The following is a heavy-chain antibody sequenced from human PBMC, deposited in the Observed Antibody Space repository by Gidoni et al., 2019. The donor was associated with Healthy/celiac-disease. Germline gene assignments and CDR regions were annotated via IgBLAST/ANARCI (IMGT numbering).Heavy chain of an antibody. Sequence: EVQLVETGGGLIQPGGSLRLSSAASGFTVSSNYMSWVRQAPGKGLEWVSVIYSGGSTYYADSVKGRFTISRDNSKHTLYLQMNSLRAEDTAVYYCARDIYGDHYYYMDVWGKGTTVTVSS. CDR2: IYSGGST. CDR3: ARDIYGDHYYYMDV. D-gene: IGHD4-17*01. CDR1: GFTVSSNY. V-gene: IGHV3-53*02. J-gene: IGHJ6*03.